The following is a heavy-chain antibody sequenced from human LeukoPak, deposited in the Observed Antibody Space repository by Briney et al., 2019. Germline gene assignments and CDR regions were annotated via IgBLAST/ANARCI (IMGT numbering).Heavy chain of an antibody. CDR2: IIPILGIA. J-gene: IGHJ4*02. D-gene: IGHD1-7*01. CDR1: GGTFSSYT. Sequence: SVKVSCKASGGTFSSYTISWVRQAPGQGLEWMGRIIPILGIANYAQKFQGRVTITADKSTSTAYMELSSLRSEDTAVYYCARDPTGTTQPTTGTSDYWGQGTLVTVSS. V-gene: IGHV1-69*04. CDR3: ARDPTGTTQPTTGTSDY.